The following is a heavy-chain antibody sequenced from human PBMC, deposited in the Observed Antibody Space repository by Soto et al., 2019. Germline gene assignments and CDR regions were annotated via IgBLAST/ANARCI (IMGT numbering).Heavy chain of an antibody. D-gene: IGHD6-6*01. CDR2: SSYGGIT. CDR1: GGSISDYY. Sequence: SETLSLTCRVSGGSISDYYWIWIRQSPEKGLEYIAYSSYGGITNLNGALNGRVTMSIDTSKNQFSLKIDDTAVYYCAREVVETSSLWLDPWGQGTLFTVSS. CDR3: AREVVETSSLWLDP. V-gene: IGHV4-59*01. J-gene: IGHJ5*02.